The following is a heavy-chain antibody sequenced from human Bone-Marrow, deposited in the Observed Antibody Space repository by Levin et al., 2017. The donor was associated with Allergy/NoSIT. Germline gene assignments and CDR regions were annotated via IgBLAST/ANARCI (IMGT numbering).Heavy chain of an antibody. CDR2: IYHSGST. D-gene: IGHD3-3*01. CDR3: ARGNSVSEWSYHFDY. CDR1: GGSISSSTYY. J-gene: IGHJ4*02. Sequence: PSETLSLTCTVSGGSISSSTYYWVWIRQPPGKGLEWIGSIYHSGSTNYNPSLKSRVTISVDKPKTQFSLKLNSVTAADTAVYYCARGNSVSEWSYHFDYWGQGMLVTVSS. V-gene: IGHV4-39*07.